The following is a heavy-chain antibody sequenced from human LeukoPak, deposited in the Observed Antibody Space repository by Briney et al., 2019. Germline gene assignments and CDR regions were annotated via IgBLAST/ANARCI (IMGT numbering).Heavy chain of an antibody. CDR2: INHSGST. CDR3: ARVGRYDYIWGSYREDYFDY. Sequence: SETLSLTCAVYGGSFSGYYWSWIRQPPGKGLEWIGEINHSGSTNYNPSLKSRVTISVDTSKNQFSLKLSSVTAADTAVYYCARVGRYDYIWGSYREDYFDYWGQGTLVTVSS. CDR1: GGSFSGYY. D-gene: IGHD3-16*02. V-gene: IGHV4-34*01. J-gene: IGHJ4*02.